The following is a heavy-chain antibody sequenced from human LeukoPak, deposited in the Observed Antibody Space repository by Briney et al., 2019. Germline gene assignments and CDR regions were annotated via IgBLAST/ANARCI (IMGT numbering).Heavy chain of an antibody. CDR1: GGTFSSYA. D-gene: IGHD3-22*01. J-gene: IGHJ4*02. V-gene: IGHV1-69*05. CDR3: ARDSAGQPDYYDSSGYFDY. CDR2: TIPIFGTA. Sequence: WASVKVSCKASGGTFSSYAISWVRQAPGQGLEWMGRTIPIFGTANYAQKFQGRVTITTDESTSAAYMELSSLRSEDTAVYYCARDSAGQPDYYDSSGYFDYWGQGTLVTVSS.